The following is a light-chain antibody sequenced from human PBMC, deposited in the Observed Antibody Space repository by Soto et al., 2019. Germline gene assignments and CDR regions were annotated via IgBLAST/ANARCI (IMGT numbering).Light chain of an antibody. Sequence: DIQLTQSPSSLSASVGDRVTISCRSSQSISNALNWYQKKPGKAPNLLXYGTAGVHSGVPSRFSGSGSGTDFPSTTSSLQPEDIATYYCQQYDTLPPFTFGQGTRLEIK. CDR2: GTA. V-gene: IGKV1-33*01. CDR1: QSISNA. J-gene: IGKJ5*01. CDR3: QQYDTLPPFT.